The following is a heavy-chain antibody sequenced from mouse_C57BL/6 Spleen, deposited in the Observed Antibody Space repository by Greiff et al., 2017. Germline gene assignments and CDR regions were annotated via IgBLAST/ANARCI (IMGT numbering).Heavy chain of an antibody. CDR2: IYPGSGST. CDR3: ARFITTVVGPFDH. D-gene: IGHD1-1*01. CDR1: GYTFTSYW. J-gene: IGHJ2*01. V-gene: IGHV1-55*01. Sequence: QVQLQQPGAELVKPGASVKMSCKASGYTFTSYWITWVKQRPGQGLEWIGDIYPGSGSTNYNEKFKSKATLTVDTSSSTAYMQLSSLTSEDSAVYYCARFITTVVGPFDHWGQGTTLTVSS.